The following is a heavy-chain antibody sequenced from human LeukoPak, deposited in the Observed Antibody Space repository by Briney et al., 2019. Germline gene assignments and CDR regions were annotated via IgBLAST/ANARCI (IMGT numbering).Heavy chain of an antibody. CDR2: IYYTGST. Sequence: PSETLSLTCIVPGGSINSYFWTWIRQPPGKGLQWIGYIYYTGSTNYNPSLKSRVTISLDTSKNQFSLNLRSVTAADTAVYYCARGGSSSSVWFDPWGPGTLVTVSS. J-gene: IGHJ5*02. V-gene: IGHV4-59*01. CDR1: GGSINSYF. D-gene: IGHD6-13*01. CDR3: ARGGSSSSVWFDP.